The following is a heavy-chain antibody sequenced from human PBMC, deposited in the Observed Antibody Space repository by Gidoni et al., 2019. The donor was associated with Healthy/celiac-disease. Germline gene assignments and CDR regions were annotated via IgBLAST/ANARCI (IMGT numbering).Heavy chain of an antibody. CDR2: FDPEDGET. V-gene: IGHV1-24*01. CDR3: ATPHEYYDFWSGYYKN. D-gene: IGHD3-3*01. Sequence: QVQLVQSGAAVKTPGASVKVSCKVSGYTLTQLSMHWVRQAPGKGLEWMGGFDPEDGETIYAQKFQGRVTMTEDTSTDTAYMELSSLRSEDTAVYYCATPHEYYDFWSGYYKNWGQGTLVTVSS. J-gene: IGHJ4*02. CDR1: GYTLTQLS.